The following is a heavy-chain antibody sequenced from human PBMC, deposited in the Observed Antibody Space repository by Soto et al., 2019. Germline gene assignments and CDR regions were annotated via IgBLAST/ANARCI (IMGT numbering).Heavy chain of an antibody. V-gene: IGHV4-34*01. Sequence: SETLSLTCAVYGGSFNDYYWSWIRQAPGKGLEWIGEITHSGATNYSPSLMGRVAISVDTSKNQFSLNLNSVTAADTAVYYCARVSDSANYYIPYWGRGNMVTVSS. CDR2: ITHSGAT. J-gene: IGHJ4*02. CDR3: ARVSDSANYYIPY. CDR1: GGSFNDYY. D-gene: IGHD2-2*02.